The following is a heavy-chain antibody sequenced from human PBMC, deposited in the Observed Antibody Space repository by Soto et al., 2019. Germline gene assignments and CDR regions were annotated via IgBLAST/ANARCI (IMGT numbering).Heavy chain of an antibody. D-gene: IGHD3-10*01. CDR2: IFARDSET. Sequence: ESLKLSYTGPGHRFNNYWIGWVRQTPGKGLEWMGLIFARDSETKTSPPFQGHVSFSVDNSINTLYLQWTSLKPTDTGIYFCARGYFDSGHGYDLWGQGTLVTVSS. V-gene: IGHV5-51*01. CDR1: GHRFNNYW. CDR3: ARGYFDSGHGYDL. J-gene: IGHJ5*02.